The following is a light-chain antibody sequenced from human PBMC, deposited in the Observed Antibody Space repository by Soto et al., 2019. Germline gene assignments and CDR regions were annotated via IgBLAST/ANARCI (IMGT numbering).Light chain of an antibody. Sequence: QSVLTQPASVSGSVGRSITISCTGTSSDVGGYDFVSWYQHHPGKAPKLIIYEVRTRPSGVSDRFSGSKSGNTASLTISGLQAEDEADYYCSSYTSDWGVFGTGTKVTVL. CDR2: EVR. CDR3: SSYTSDWGV. V-gene: IGLV2-14*01. CDR1: SSDVGGYDF. J-gene: IGLJ1*01.